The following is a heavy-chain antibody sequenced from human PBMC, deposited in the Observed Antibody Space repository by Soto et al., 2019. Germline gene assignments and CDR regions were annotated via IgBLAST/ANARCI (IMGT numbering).Heavy chain of an antibody. CDR3: ARGIEKGQLEP. CDR1: GYTFTRYT. CDR2: INPDNGNT. V-gene: IGHV1-3*01. D-gene: IGHD2-15*01. Sequence: ASVKVSCKASGYTFTRYTMNWVRQAPGQRLEWMGWINPDNGNTKSSQKFQDRVIITRDTSASTAYMDLSSLRSEDTAVYYCARGIEKGQLEPWGQGTLVIVSS. J-gene: IGHJ5*02.